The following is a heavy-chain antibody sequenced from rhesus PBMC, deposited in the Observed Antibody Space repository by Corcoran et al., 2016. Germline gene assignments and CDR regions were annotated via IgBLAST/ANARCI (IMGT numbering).Heavy chain of an antibody. CDR2: IRGRGYT. J-gene: IGHJ1*01. V-gene: IGHV4-160*01. D-gene: IGHD6-13*01. CDR1: GGSISSNY. CDR3: AREEDSRWSGYFEF. Sequence: QVQLQQWGEGLVKPSETLSLTCAVYGGSISSNYWSWIRQPPGKGLEWIGRIRGRGYTDYNPSLKSRVTISTDTSKDQFSLKLSSVTAADAAVYYCAREEDSRWSGYFEFWGQGVLVTVSS.